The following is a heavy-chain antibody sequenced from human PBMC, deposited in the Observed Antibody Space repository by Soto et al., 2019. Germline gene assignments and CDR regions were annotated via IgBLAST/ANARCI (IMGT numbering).Heavy chain of an antibody. CDR1: GLIFTKYA. CDR2: ISASGLET. J-gene: IGHJ4*02. Sequence: PXGSLRLSCSASGLIFTKYALNWVRQAPGKGLEWVAGISASGLETHYADSVKGRFTISRDNSKKILYLQMNSLRGDDTAIYYCAMVRDSWGQGTLVTVSS. V-gene: IGHV3-23*01. D-gene: IGHD2-8*01. CDR3: AMVRDS.